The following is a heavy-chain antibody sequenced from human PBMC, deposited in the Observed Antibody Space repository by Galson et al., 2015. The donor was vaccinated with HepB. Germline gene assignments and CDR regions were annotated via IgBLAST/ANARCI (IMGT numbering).Heavy chain of an antibody. CDR3: AKEAVWFGRDFFDP. CDR2: INGRGTIA. D-gene: IGHD3-16*01. CDR1: GSIFGHHA. V-gene: IGHV3-23*01. Sequence: SLRLSCATSGSIFGHHAMTWVRQAPGKGLQWVSTINGRGTIAYYADSVKGRFTISRDNSKNTVFLLMNSLTTEDTAIYYCAKEAVWFGRDFFDPWGPGAQVAVSS. J-gene: IGHJ5*02.